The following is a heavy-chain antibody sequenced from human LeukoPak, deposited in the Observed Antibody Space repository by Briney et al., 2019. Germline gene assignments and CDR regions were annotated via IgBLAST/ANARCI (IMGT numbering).Heavy chain of an antibody. J-gene: IGHJ6*02. D-gene: IGHD3-16*01. CDR3: ARGMITSGVYYYYAMDV. CDR2: IGSSSRSM. V-gene: IGHV3-48*02. Sequence: GESLRLSCAASGFSFSSFGMNWVRQVPGKGLEWLSYIGSSSRSMFYANSVKGRFTISRDNANNLLYLQMNSLRDEDTAVYYCARGMITSGVYYYYAMDVWGQGTAVTVSS. CDR1: GFSFSSFG.